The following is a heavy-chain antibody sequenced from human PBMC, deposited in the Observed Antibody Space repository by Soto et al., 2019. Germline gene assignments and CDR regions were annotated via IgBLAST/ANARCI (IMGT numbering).Heavy chain of an antibody. V-gene: IGHV3-30*18. J-gene: IGHJ4*02. Sequence: VGSLRLSCAASGFTFSSYGMHWVRQAPGKGLEWVAVISYDGSNKYYADSVKGRFTISRDNSKNTLYLQMNSLRAEDTAVYYCAKDGGDTAMVYFDYWGQGTLVTVSS. CDR1: GFTFSSYG. D-gene: IGHD5-18*01. CDR2: ISYDGSNK. CDR3: AKDGGDTAMVYFDY.